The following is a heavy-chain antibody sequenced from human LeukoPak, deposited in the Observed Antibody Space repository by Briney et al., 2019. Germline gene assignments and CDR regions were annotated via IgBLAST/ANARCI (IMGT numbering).Heavy chain of an antibody. V-gene: IGHV1-46*01. CDR3: ARDWVYDSSGYYLDY. CDR1: GYTFTSDY. J-gene: IGHJ4*02. Sequence: ASVKVSFKASGYTFTSDYMHWVRQAPGQGLEWIGIINPSGGSTRYAQKFQGRVTMTRDKYKSTVYMELSSLRSEDTAVYYCARDWVYDSSGYYLDYWGQGTLVTVSS. CDR2: INPSGGST. D-gene: IGHD3-22*01.